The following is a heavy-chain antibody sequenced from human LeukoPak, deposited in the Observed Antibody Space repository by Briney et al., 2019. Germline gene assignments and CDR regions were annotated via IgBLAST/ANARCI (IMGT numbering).Heavy chain of an antibody. CDR3: TRLGGSPPYFDY. J-gene: IGHJ4*02. Sequence: GGSLRLSCADSGFTFSGSAVHWVRQASGKGLEWVGRIRRKGNDYATAYAASVKGRFTISRDDSKNTAYLQMDSLKTEDTAVYFCTRLGGSPPYFDYWGQGTLVTVSS. CDR2: IRRKGNDYAT. D-gene: IGHD3-16*01. V-gene: IGHV3-73*01. CDR1: GFTFSGSA.